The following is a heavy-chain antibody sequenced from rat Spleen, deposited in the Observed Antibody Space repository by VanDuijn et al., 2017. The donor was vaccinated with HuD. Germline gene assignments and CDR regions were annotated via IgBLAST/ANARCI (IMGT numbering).Heavy chain of an antibody. CDR2: ISYDGSST. J-gene: IGHJ4*01. Sequence: EVQLVESGGGLVQPGRSLKLSCAASGFTFSNYYMAWVRQAPKKGLEWVATISYDGSSTYYRDSVKGRFTISRDNAKSTLYLQMDSLRSEDTATYYCARARSYGGYSPYYVMDAWGQGASVTVSS. D-gene: IGHD1-11*01. CDR1: GFTFSNYY. CDR3: ARARSYGGYSPYYVMDA. V-gene: IGHV5-7*01.